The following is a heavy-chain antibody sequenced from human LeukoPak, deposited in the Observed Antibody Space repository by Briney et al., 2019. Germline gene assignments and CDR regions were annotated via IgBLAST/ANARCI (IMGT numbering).Heavy chain of an antibody. CDR2: IYYSGST. V-gene: IGHV4-59*11. Sequence: SETLSLTCTVSGGSISSHFWNWIRQPPGKGLEWIGYIYYSGSTYYNPSLRSRVTISVDTSKNQFSLKLSSVTAADTAVYYCARSSEGRYYYDSSGFSYYYYYMDVWGKGTTVTISS. CDR1: GGSISSHF. J-gene: IGHJ6*03. CDR3: ARSSEGRYYYDSSGFSYYYYYMDV. D-gene: IGHD3-22*01.